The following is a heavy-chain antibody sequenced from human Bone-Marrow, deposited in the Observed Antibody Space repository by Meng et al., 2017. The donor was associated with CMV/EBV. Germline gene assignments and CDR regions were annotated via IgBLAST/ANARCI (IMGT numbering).Heavy chain of an antibody. J-gene: IGHJ4*01. CDR2: ISYDATNK. CDR1: GFSFSSSP. D-gene: IGHD3-3*01. CDR3: ARENSHYDFWTGYSPPYIDY. Sequence: GSLKISCAASGFSFSSSPMHWVRQAPGKGLEWVAVISYDATNKHYADSVKGRFTISRDNSKNTLYLQMNSLRAEDTAVYLCARENSHYDFWTGYSPPYIDYWGQGTLVTVSS. V-gene: IGHV3-30-3*01.